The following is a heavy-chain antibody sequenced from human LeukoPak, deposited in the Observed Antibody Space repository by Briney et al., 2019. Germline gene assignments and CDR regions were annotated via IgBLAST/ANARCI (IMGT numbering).Heavy chain of an antibody. D-gene: IGHD3-3*01. J-gene: IGHJ4*02. CDR3: ASSWGSFWSGYHPFDY. CDR2: IYHSGST. CDR1: GGSISSGGYY. Sequence: SETLSLTCTVSGGSISSGGYYWSWIRQPPGKGLEWIGYIYHSGSTYYNPSLKSRVTISVDRSKNQFSLKLSSVTAADTAVYYCASSWGSFWSGYHPFDYWGREPWSPSPQ. V-gene: IGHV4-30-2*01.